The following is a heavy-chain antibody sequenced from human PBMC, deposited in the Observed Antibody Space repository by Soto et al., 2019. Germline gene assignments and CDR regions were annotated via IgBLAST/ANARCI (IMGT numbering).Heavy chain of an antibody. CDR2: IDTSGTT. CDR1: GGSISSYY. V-gene: IGHV4-4*07. Sequence: SETLSLTCTVSGGSISSYYCSWIRQSAGKGLEWIGRIDTSGTTNYNPSLKSRVTMSVDASKNQFSLNLSSVTAADKAVYYCARGPRGYVYYHGMDVWGQGTTVT. CDR3: ARGPRGYVYYHGMDV. J-gene: IGHJ6*02. D-gene: IGHD3-10*01.